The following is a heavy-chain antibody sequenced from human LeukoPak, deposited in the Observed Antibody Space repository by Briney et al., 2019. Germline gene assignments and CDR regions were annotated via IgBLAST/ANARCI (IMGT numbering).Heavy chain of an antibody. Sequence: SETLSLTRAVSGGSISSYYWSWIPHPPGKGLEWMGYIYYSGSTNYNPSLKSRVTISVDTSKNQFSLKLSSVTAADTAVYYCARSVEGYCRGGSCYYYSYYMDVWGKGTTVTVSS. D-gene: IGHD2-15*01. V-gene: IGHV4-59*01. CDR2: IYYSGST. CDR1: GGSISSYY. J-gene: IGHJ6*03. CDR3: ARSVEGYCRGGSCYYYSYYMDV.